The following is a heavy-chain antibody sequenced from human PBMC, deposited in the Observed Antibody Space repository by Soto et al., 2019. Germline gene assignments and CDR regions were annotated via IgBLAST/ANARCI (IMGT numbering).Heavy chain of an antibody. CDR3: VRVGAAKVAV. Sequence: QITLKESGPTLVKPTETLTLTCTFSGFSLSTLGVGVGWIRQPPGKALEWLALIYWPDNKNYSTSLNSRLTITQATSKNQVGLTMTNMDHVDTATYHCVRVGAAKVAVWGRGTTVSGSS. CDR1: GFSLSTLGVG. D-gene: IGHD3-10*01. J-gene: IGHJ6*02. V-gene: IGHV2-5*01. CDR2: IYWPDNK.